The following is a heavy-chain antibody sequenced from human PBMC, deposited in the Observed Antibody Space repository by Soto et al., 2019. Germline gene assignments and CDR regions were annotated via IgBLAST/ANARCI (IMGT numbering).Heavy chain of an antibody. Sequence: SETLSLTCTVSGGSISSSSYYWGWIRQPPGKGLEWIGSIYYSGSTYYNPSLKSRVTISVDTSKNQFSLKLSSVTAADTAVYYCARQGGRNYDFWSGYYGGSYYGMDVWGQGTTVTVSS. J-gene: IGHJ6*02. V-gene: IGHV4-39*01. D-gene: IGHD3-3*01. CDR1: GGSISSSSYY. CDR2: IYYSGST. CDR3: ARQGGRNYDFWSGYYGGSYYGMDV.